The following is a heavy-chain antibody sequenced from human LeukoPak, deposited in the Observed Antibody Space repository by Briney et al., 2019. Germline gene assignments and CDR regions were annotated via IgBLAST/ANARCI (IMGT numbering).Heavy chain of an antibody. D-gene: IGHD2-2*01. CDR1: GYTFTSYG. J-gene: IGHJ6*02. V-gene: IGHV1-18*01. CDR3: ARAIPELGYCSSTSCKTPMPYYYYGMDV. CDR2: ISAYNGNT. Sequence: ASVTVSCKASGYTFTSYGISWVRQAPGQGLEWMGWISAYNGNTNYAQKLQGRVTLTTDTSTSTAYMELRSLRSDDTAVYYCARAIPELGYCSSTSCKTPMPYYYYGMDVWGQGTTVTVSS.